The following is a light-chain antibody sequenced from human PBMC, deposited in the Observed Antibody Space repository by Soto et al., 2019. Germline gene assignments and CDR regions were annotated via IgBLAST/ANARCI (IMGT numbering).Light chain of an antibody. CDR1: QGIESS. CDR2: AAS. J-gene: IGKJ5*01. Sequence: ILLTQSPSSLSASVGDRPPITCPASQGIESSFAWYQQKPGQAPKILIYAASSLQSGVPSRFSGSGSGTDFTRTISSLQPEDFATYYCQQLHDSPITFGQGTRLEIK. V-gene: IGKV1-9*01. CDR3: QQLHDSPIT.